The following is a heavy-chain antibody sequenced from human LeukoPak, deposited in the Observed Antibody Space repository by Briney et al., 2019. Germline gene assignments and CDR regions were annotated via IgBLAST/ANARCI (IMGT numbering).Heavy chain of an antibody. Sequence: GGSLRLSCAASGFTFSTYGMHWVRQAPGKGLEWVAVIWYDGSNKYYAASVKDRFTISRDNSKNTLYLQMNSLRAEDTAVYYCARASYFDWLPPTNAFDIWGQGTMVTVSS. CDR3: ARASYFDWLPPTNAFDI. V-gene: IGHV3-33*01. CDR1: GFTFSTYG. CDR2: IWYDGSNK. J-gene: IGHJ3*02. D-gene: IGHD3-9*01.